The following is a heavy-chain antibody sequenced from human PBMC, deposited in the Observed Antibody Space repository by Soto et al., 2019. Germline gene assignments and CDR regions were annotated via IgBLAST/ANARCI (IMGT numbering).Heavy chain of an antibody. CDR1: GGSISDNNYH. V-gene: IGHV4-39*02. CDR2: ISYNGIP. D-gene: IGHD2-21*02. Sequence: SETLSLTCSVSGGSISDNNYHWAWTRQPPGKGLELIATISYNGIPHYNPSLQSRVSIFAHTPGGHFSLRANSLTASDTALYFCATTYYNPSFESRVAISLDTSKSQFSLNVTSVTAADTAVYFCARGRYCLTGRCFPNWFDSWGQGTLVTVSS. CDR3: ATTYYNPSFESRVAISLDTSKSQFSLNVTSVTAADTAVYFCARGRYCLTGRCFPNWFDS. J-gene: IGHJ5*01.